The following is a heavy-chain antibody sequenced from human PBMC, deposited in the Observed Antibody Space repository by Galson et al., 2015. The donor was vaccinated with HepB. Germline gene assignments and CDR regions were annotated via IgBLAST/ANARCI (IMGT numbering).Heavy chain of an antibody. CDR1: GGTFISYA. CDR3: ARAQYYYGSGSHGMDV. V-gene: IGHV1-69*06. Sequence: SVKVSCKASGGTFISYAISWVRQAPGQGLEWMGGIIPIFGTANYAQRFQGRVTITADKSTSTAYMELSSLRSEDTAVYYCARAQYYYGSGSHGMDVWGQGTTVTVSS. D-gene: IGHD3-10*01. J-gene: IGHJ6*02. CDR2: IIPIFGTA.